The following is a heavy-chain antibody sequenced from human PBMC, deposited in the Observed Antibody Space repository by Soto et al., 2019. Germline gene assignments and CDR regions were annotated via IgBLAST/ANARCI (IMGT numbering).Heavy chain of an antibody. CDR2: ISYSGGP. Sequence: SETLSLTCTVSGGSISSYYWSWIRQPPGKGLEWIGYISYSGGPSYNPSLKSRVTISVDTSKNQFSLKLSSVTAADTAVYYCARLWGGDYWGQGTLVTVSS. J-gene: IGHJ4*02. CDR1: GGSISSYY. CDR3: ARLWGGDY. V-gene: IGHV4-59*08. D-gene: IGHD3-16*01.